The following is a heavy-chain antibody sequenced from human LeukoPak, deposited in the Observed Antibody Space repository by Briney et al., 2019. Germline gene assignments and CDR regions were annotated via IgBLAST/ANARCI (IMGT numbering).Heavy chain of an antibody. J-gene: IGHJ5*01. CDR1: GYTFTSHG. D-gene: IGHD1-26*01. CDR3: ARASGSYWWFDS. Sequence: SSVKVSCKASGYTFTSHGIIWVRQAPGQGLEWMGWVSAYNGNTKYAQKVQGRVTMTTDTSTSTAYMELRSLTSDDTAVYYCARASGSYWWFDSWGQGTLVTISS. V-gene: IGHV1-18*01. CDR2: VSAYNGNT.